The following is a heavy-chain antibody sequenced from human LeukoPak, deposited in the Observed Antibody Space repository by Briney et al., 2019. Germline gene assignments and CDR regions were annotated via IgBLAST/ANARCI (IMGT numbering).Heavy chain of an antibody. Sequence: QPGGSLRLSSAASGFTFSSYGMHWVRQAPGKGLEWVAFIRYDGSNKYYAESVKGRLTISRDNSKNTLYLQMNSLRAEDTAVYYCAKDLREGYYDSSGTFDYWGQGTLVTVSS. CDR1: GFTFSSYG. CDR2: IRYDGSNK. J-gene: IGHJ4*02. V-gene: IGHV3-30*02. CDR3: AKDLREGYYDSSGTFDY. D-gene: IGHD3-22*01.